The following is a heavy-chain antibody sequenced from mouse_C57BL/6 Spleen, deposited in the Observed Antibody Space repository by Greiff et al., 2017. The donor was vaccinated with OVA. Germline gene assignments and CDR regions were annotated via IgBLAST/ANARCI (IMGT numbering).Heavy chain of an antibody. CDR2: INPGSGGT. CDR1: GYAFTNYL. Sequence: QVQLKQSGAELVRPGTSVKVSCKASGYAFTNYLIEWVKQRPGQGLEWIGVINPGSGGTNYNEKFKGKATLTADKSSSTAYMQLSSLTSEDSAVYFCARNEDGSWFAYWGQGTLVTVSA. D-gene: IGHD2-3*01. V-gene: IGHV1-54*01. CDR3: ARNEDGSWFAY. J-gene: IGHJ3*01.